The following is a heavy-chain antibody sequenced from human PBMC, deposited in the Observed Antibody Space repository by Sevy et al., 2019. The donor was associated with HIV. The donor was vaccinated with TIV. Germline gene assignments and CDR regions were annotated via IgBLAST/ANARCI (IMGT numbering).Heavy chain of an antibody. D-gene: IGHD3-10*01. J-gene: IGHJ4*02. Sequence: GGSLRLSCATSGFFFNTYNMNWVRQAPGKGLEWVSSISRSSSYINYAYSVKGRFTISRDNAENSLFLQMNSLRAEDTAVYYCVRGDRGWGITRCYFDYWGQGTLVTVSS. CDR2: ISRSSSYI. CDR3: VRGDRGWGITRCYFDY. CDR1: GFFFNTYN. V-gene: IGHV3-21*01.